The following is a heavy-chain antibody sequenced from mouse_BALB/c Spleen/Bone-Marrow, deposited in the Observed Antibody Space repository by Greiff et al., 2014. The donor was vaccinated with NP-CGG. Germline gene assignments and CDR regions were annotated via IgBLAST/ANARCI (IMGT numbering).Heavy chain of an antibody. J-gene: IGHJ4*01. D-gene: IGHD1-1*01. CDR3: ASNYYGYAMDY. Sequence: EVQLQQSGPELVKPGASVKISCKASGYSFTGYYMHWVKQSHVKSLEWIGRINPYNGATSYNQNFKDKAGLTADKSSSTAYMELHSLTSEDSAVYYCASNYYGYAMDYWGQGTSVTVSS. V-gene: IGHV1-26*01. CDR1: GYSFTGYY. CDR2: INPYNGAT.